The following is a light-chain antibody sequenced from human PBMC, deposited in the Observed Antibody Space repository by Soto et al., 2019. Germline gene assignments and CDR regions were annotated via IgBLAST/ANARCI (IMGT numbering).Light chain of an antibody. CDR3: SSYAGSLYV. CDR2: EAS. CDR1: SSDVGGYNY. Sequence: QSALTQPPSASGSPGQSVTISCTGTSSDVGGYNYVSWYQQHPGKAPKLMIYEASKRPSGVPDRFSGSKSGNTASLTVSGLQAEDEADYYCSSYAGSLYVFGTGTKVTVL. V-gene: IGLV2-8*01. J-gene: IGLJ1*01.